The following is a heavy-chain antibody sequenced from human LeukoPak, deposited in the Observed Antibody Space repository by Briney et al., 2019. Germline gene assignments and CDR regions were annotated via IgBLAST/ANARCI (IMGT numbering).Heavy chain of an antibody. CDR2: IDWDDDK. CDR1: GFSLSTSGMC. D-gene: IGHD5-18*01. CDR3: ARIQSDSYGRYYFDY. J-gene: IGHJ4*02. Sequence: SGPTLVNPTETLTLTCTFSGFSLSTSGMCVSWIRQPPGKALEWLARIDWDDDKYYSTSLKTRLTISKDTSKNQVVLTMTNVDPVDTATYYCARIQSDSYGRYYFDYWGQGTLVTVSS. V-gene: IGHV2-70*11.